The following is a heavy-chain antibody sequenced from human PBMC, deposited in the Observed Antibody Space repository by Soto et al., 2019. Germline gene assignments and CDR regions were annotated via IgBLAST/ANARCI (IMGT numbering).Heavy chain of an antibody. CDR3: ARESSGNYFAFDL. V-gene: IGHV3-11*01. CDR2: MTRSGSGS. CDR1: GFTFSDHY. Sequence: SLRLSCAASGFTFSDHYMSWIRQAPGKGLEWISYMTRSGSGSSYADSVKGRFTISRDNAKNSLYLQMNSLRGDDTAVYYCARESSGNYFAFDLWGQGTMVTVSS. D-gene: IGHD1-26*01. J-gene: IGHJ3*01.